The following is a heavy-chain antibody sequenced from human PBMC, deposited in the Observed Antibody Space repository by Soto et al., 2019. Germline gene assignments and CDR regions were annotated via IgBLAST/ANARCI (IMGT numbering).Heavy chain of an antibody. J-gene: IGHJ5*02. CDR1: GGSISSYY. D-gene: IGHD3-3*01. V-gene: IGHV4-59*08. CDR2: IYYSGST. Sequence: SETLSLTCTVSGGSISSYYWSWIRQPPGKGLEWIGYIYYSGSTNYNPSLKSRVTISVDTSKNQFSLKLSSVTAADTAVYYCARLKTLTFFGVAPGGFAPGGQEPLVTVPS. CDR3: ARLKTLTFFGVAPGGFAP.